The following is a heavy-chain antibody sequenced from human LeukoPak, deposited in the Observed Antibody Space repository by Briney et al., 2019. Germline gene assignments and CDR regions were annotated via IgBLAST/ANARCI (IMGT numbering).Heavy chain of an antibody. CDR2: IIPILGIA. CDR1: GGTFSSYA. D-gene: IGHD6-6*01. CDR3: ATGSSSSSYYYGMDV. V-gene: IGHV1-69*04. Sequence: EASVKVSCKASGGTFSSYAISWVRQAPGQGLEWMGRIIPILGIANYAQKFQGRVTMTRNTSISTAYMELSSLRSEDTAVYYCATGSSSSSYYYGMDVWGQGTTVTVSS. J-gene: IGHJ6*02.